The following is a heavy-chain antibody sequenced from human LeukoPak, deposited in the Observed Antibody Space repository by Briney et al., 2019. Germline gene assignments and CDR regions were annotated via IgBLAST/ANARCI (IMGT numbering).Heavy chain of an antibody. CDR2: ISGSGGST. CDR1: GFTFSSYS. V-gene: IGHV3-23*01. D-gene: IGHD3-22*01. CDR3: AKRMYYYDSSGYPTLRE. Sequence: GGSLRFSCAASGFTFSSYSMNWVRQAPGKGLEWVSAISGSGGSTYYADSVKGRFTISRDNSKNTLYLQMNSLRAEDTAVYYCAKRMYYYDSSGYPTLREWGQGTLVTVSS. J-gene: IGHJ4*02.